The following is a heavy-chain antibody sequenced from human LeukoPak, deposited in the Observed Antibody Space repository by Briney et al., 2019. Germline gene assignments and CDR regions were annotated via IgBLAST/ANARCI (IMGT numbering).Heavy chain of an antibody. J-gene: IGHJ4*02. CDR2: IKQDGGQI. D-gene: IGHD6-19*01. Sequence: GGSLRLSCAASEFTFSSYWMSWVRQAPGKGLEWVANIKQDGGQIYYLESVKGRFTVSRDNAKNSLYLQMNSLRAEDTAVYYCARDRGSGWYEGYWGQGTLVTVSS. CDR1: EFTFSSYW. V-gene: IGHV3-7*01. CDR3: ARDRGSGWYEGY.